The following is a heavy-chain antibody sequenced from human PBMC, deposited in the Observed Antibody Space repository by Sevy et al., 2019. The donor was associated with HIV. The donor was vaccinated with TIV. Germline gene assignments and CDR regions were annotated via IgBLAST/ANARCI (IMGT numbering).Heavy chain of an antibody. J-gene: IGHJ6*02. CDR1: GFTFSSYG. V-gene: IGHV3-30*18. Sequence: GGSLRLSCAASGFTFSSYGMHWVRQAPGKGLEWVAVISYDGSNKYYADSVKGRFTISRDNSKNTLYLQMNSLRAEDTAVYYCAKDLARLLAYYYGMDVWGQGTTVTVSS. CDR3: AKDLARLLAYYYGMDV. CDR2: ISYDGSNK. D-gene: IGHD3-3*02.